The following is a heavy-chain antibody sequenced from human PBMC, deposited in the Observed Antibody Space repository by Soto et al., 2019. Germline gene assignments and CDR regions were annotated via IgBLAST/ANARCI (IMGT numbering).Heavy chain of an antibody. J-gene: IGHJ4*02. CDR1: GFTVSRNY. CDR2: IYSGGTT. Sequence: GGSLRLSCAASGFTVSRNYMNWVRQAPGKGLEWVSVIYSGGTTYYADSVKGRFTISRDTSKNTVYLQMNSLRAEDTAVYYCAKTLYYYDTSGYQWGQGTLVTVSS. V-gene: IGHV3-53*01. D-gene: IGHD3-22*01. CDR3: AKTLYYYDTSGYQ.